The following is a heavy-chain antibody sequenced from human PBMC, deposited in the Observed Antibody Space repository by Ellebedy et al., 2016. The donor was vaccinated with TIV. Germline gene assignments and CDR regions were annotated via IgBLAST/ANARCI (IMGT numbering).Heavy chain of an antibody. CDR2: IYWNDDK. V-gene: IGHV2-5*01. Sequence: SGPTLVKPTQTLTLTCTFSGFSFSTSGVGVGWIRQPPGKALEWLAVIYWNDDKRYSPSLNSRLSITKDTSKNQVVLTITNMDPVDTATYYCAYNTYGDFVGWFGPWGQGTLVTVSS. CDR3: AYNTYGDFVGWFGP. CDR1: GFSFSTSGVG. J-gene: IGHJ5*02. D-gene: IGHD4-17*01.